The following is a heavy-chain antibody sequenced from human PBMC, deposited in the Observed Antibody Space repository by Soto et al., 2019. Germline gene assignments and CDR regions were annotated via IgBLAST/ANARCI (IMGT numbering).Heavy chain of an antibody. V-gene: IGHV3-30*18. D-gene: IGHD2-2*02. J-gene: IGHJ6*02. CDR1: GFTFSSYG. CDR2: ISYDGSNK. Sequence: GGSLRLSCAASGFTFSSYGMHWVRQAPGKGLEWVAVISYDGSNKYYADSVKGRFTISRDNSKNTLYLQMNSLRAEDTAVYYCAKVLYSRPGDYYYYGMDVWGQGTTVTVSS. CDR3: AKVLYSRPGDYYYYGMDV.